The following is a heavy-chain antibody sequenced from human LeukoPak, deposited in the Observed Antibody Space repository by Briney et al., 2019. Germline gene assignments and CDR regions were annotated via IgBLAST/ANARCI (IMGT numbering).Heavy chain of an antibody. D-gene: IGHD4-11*01. CDR3: AKDISVTTVGYFDY. CDR1: GFTFSSYA. Sequence: GGSLRLPCAASGFTFSSYAMSWVRQAPGKGLEWVSAISGSGGSTYYADSVKGRFTISTDNSKNTLYLQMNSLRAEDTAVYYCAKDISVTTVGYFDYWGQGTLVTVSS. J-gene: IGHJ4*02. V-gene: IGHV3-23*01. CDR2: ISGSGGST.